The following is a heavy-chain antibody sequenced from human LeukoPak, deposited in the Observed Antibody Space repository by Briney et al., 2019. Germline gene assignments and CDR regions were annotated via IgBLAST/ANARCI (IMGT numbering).Heavy chain of an antibody. D-gene: IGHD2-2*01. CDR3: AKGGASVVPADY. V-gene: IGHV3-30*18. J-gene: IGHJ4*02. CDR1: GFTFSSYG. CDR2: ISYDGSNK. Sequence: GGSLRLSCAASGFTFSSYGMHWVRQAPGKGLEWVAVISYDGSNKYYADSVKGRFTISRDNSKNTLYLQMNSLGAEDTAVYYCAKGGASVVPADYWGQGTLVTVSS.